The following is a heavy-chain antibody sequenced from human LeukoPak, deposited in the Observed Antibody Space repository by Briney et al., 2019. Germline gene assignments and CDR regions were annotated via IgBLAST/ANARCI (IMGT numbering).Heavy chain of an antibody. CDR2: ISGSGGSP. J-gene: IGHJ2*01. D-gene: IGHD4-17*01. Sequence: GGSLRLSCPASGFTFSSYAMSWVRQAPGKGLEWVSTISGSGGSPYYADSVKGRFTISRDNSKSTLYLQMNSLRAEDTAVYYCAKARGDYISFWYFDLWGRGTLVTVFS. CDR1: GFTFSSYA. CDR3: AKARGDYISFWYFDL. V-gene: IGHV3-23*01.